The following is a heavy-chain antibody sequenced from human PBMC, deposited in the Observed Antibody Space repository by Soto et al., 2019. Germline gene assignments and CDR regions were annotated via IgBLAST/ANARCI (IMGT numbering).Heavy chain of an antibody. CDR3: AYGSSSAWIDY. CDR1: GDSMRGYHFY. D-gene: IGHD6-25*01. Sequence: NPSETLSLTCSVSGDSMRGYHFYWGWIRQAPGKGLEWIGSAYLSGGNTYYSPSLKSRVSISVDTSKNEFSLRLTSLTAADTAVYFCAYGSSSAWIDYWGQGTLVTV. CDR2: AYLSGGNT. V-gene: IGHV4-39*01. J-gene: IGHJ4*02.